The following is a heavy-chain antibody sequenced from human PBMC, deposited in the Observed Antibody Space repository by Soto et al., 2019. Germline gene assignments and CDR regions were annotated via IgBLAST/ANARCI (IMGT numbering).Heavy chain of an antibody. CDR1: GFTFSSYG. CDR2: ISYDGSNK. CDR3: AKDRDMVRGVIAWFDP. D-gene: IGHD3-10*01. J-gene: IGHJ5*02. Sequence: QVQLVESGGGVVQPGRSLRLSCAASGFTFSSYGMHWVRQAPGKGLEWVAVISYDGSNKYYADSVKGRFTISRDNSKNTLYLQMNSLRAEDTAMYYCAKDRDMVRGVIAWFDPWGQGTLVTVSS. V-gene: IGHV3-30*18.